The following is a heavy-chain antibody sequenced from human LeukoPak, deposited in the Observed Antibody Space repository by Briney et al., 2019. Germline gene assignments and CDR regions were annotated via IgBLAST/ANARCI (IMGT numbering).Heavy chain of an antibody. CDR1: GYTFTDYY. CDR2: INPKSGGT. V-gene: IGHV1-2*02. Sequence: ASVKVSCKASGYTFTDYYMHWVRQAPGQGLEWMGWINPKSGGTIYAQKFQGRVTMTRDTSISTAYMELSSLKSDDTAVYYCARANARPASYYGMDVWGQGTTVTVSS. J-gene: IGHJ6*02. CDR3: ARANARPASYYGMDV. D-gene: IGHD2-2*01.